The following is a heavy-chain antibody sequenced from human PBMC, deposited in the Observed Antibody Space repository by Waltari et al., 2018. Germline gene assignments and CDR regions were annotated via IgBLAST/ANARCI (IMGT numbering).Heavy chain of an antibody. Sequence: QLQLQESGPGLVKPSETLSFTCTVSGGSISSSSYYWGWIRQPPGKGVEWIGSIYYSGSTYYNPSLKSRVTISVDTSKNQFSLKLSSVTAADTAVYYCATKRESSASGFDYWGQGTLVTVSS. V-gene: IGHV4-39*01. CDR3: ATKRESSASGFDY. CDR1: GGSISSSSYY. D-gene: IGHD6-19*01. J-gene: IGHJ4*02. CDR2: IYYSGST.